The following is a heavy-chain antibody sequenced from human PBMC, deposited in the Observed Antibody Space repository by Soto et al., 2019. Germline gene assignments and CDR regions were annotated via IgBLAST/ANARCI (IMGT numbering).Heavy chain of an antibody. CDR2: IKQDGSEK. CDR1: GFTFSSYW. CDR3: ARVYPGSGWPYHYYGMDV. Sequence: PGGSLRLSCVASGFTFSSYWMSWVRQAPGKGLEWVANIKQDGSEKYYVDSAKDRFTISRDNAKNSLYLQMNSLRAEDSAVYYCARVYPGSGWPYHYYGMDVWGQGTTVTVSS. D-gene: IGHD6-19*01. V-gene: IGHV3-7*01. J-gene: IGHJ6*02.